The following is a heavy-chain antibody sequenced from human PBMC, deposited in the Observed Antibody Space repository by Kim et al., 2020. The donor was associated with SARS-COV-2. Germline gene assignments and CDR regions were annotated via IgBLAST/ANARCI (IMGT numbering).Heavy chain of an antibody. J-gene: IGHJ4*02. Sequence: HRALKGRVTISVDRSKNQFSLKLSSVTAADTAVYYCARARSGYSYYFDYWGQGTLVTVSS. V-gene: IGHV4-30-2*01. D-gene: IGHD3-3*01. CDR3: ARARSGYSYYFDY.